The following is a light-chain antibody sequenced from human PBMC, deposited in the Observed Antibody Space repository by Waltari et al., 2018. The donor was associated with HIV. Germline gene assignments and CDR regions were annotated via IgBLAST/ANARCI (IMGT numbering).Light chain of an antibody. V-gene: IGLV2-11*01. CDR3: CSYGGAWTNVV. CDR1: SGGFSNYNY. CDR2: DVL. Sequence: QSALTQPRSVSGSPGQSVTISCTGTSGGFSNYNYVSWYQQHPGKAPKRIIYDVLKRPSGVPERFAGSKSGNTASLTISGRLADDEADYYCCSYGGAWTNVVFGGGTELTVL. J-gene: IGLJ2*01.